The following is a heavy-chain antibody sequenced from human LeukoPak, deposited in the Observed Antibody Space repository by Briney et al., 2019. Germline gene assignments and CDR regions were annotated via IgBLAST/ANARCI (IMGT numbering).Heavy chain of an antibody. J-gene: IGHJ4*02. CDR2: INPNSGAA. D-gene: IGHD1-20*01. CDR3: ARGYNWNYFDY. V-gene: IGHV1-2*02. CDR1: GYTFTGNY. Sequence: ASVKVSCNASGYTFTGNYIHWVRQAPGQGLEWMGWINPNSGAADYAQKFRGRVTMTGDTSTNTAYMDLSRLRFDDTAVYYCARGYNWNYFDYWGQGTLVTVSS.